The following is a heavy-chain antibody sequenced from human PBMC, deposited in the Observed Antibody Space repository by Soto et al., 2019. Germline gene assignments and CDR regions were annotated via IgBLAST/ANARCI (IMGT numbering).Heavy chain of an antibody. D-gene: IGHD3-3*01. CDR3: ARHVLRFLEWRRYYFDY. J-gene: IGHJ4*02. V-gene: IGHV4-39*01. Sequence: SETLSLTCTVSGGSISSSSYYWGWIRQPPGKGLEWIGSIYYSGSTYYNPSLKSRVTISVDTSKNHFSLKLSSVTAADTAVYFCARHVLRFLEWRRYYFDYWGQGTQVTVSS. CDR2: IYYSGST. CDR1: GGSISSSSYY.